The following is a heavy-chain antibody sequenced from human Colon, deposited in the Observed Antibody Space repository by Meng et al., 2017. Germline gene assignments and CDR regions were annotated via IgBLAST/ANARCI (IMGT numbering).Heavy chain of an antibody. CDR1: GDSITYDNW. V-gene: IGHV4-4*02. CDR3: ARNGFYSLGY. CDR2: IHHGRGT. J-gene: IGHJ4*02. D-gene: IGHD3-22*01. Sequence: VHLQEPGPGLGRPSGTLSLTWAVSGDSITYDNWWSWLRQPPGKGLEWIGEIHHGRGTNYNPALRSRVTFSLDKSRNQLSLTLTSVTAADTAVYYCARNGFYSLGYWGPGALVTVSS.